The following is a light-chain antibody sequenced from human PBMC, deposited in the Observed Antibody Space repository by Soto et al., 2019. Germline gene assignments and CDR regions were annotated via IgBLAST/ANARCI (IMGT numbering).Light chain of an antibody. Sequence: EIVLTQSPGTLSLSPGERATLSCRASQSVSSSCLAWYQQKPGQAPRLLIYDASSRATGIPDRFSGGGSGTDFTLTISRLEPEDFAMYYCQQYGSSPRTFGQGTKVEIK. CDR2: DAS. J-gene: IGKJ1*01. V-gene: IGKV3-20*01. CDR3: QQYGSSPRT. CDR1: QSVSSSC.